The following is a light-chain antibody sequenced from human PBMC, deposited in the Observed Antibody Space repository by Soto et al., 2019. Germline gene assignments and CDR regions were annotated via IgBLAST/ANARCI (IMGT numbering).Light chain of an antibody. CDR2: GVS. Sequence: QSALTQPASVSGSPGQSIPISCAGTRSDIGGSTYVSWYQQHPGKAPKLMIYGVSNRPSGVSNRFSGSKSGNTASLTISGLQAEDEAYYFCYSSRSSSSTFYVFGTGTKLTVL. V-gene: IGLV2-14*03. CDR3: YSSRSSSSTFYV. J-gene: IGLJ1*01. CDR1: RSDIGGSTY.